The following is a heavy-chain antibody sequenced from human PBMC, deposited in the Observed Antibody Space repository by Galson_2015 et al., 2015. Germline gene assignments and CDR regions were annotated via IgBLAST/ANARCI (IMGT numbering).Heavy chain of an antibody. CDR3: ARQILDYDFWSGYYPTNFDY. J-gene: IGHJ4*02. CDR2: ISSTTTYI. D-gene: IGHD3-3*01. V-gene: IGHV3-21*01. CDR1: EFTFSSYY. Sequence: SLRLSCAASEFTFSSYYMSWVRQAPGKGLEWVSSISSTTTYIHYADSVKGRFTISRDNAKNSLYLQMNSLGAEDTAVYYYARQILDYDFWSGYYPTNFDYWGQGTLVTVSS.